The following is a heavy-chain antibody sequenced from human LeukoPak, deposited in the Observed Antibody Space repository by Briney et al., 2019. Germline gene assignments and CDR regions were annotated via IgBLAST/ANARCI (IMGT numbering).Heavy chain of an antibody. J-gene: IGHJ3*01. CDR3: TKVRLLGALDDAFDV. V-gene: IGHV3-9*01. CDR1: GFTFDDYA. CDR2: ISWNSGII. D-gene: IGHD7-27*01. Sequence: GRSLRLSCAASGFTFDDYAMHWVRQAPGKGLEWVSGISWNSGIIGYADSVKGRFTISRDNAKNSLYLQMNSLRAEDTAVYYCTKVRLLGALDDAFDVWGQGTMVTVSS.